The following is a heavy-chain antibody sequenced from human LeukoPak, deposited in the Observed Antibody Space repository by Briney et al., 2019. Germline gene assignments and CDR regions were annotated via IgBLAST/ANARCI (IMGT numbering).Heavy chain of an antibody. CDR3: ARTGMGGNVWIDS. V-gene: IGHV1-8*01. CDR1: GYTFTNYD. D-gene: IGHD1-26*01. CDR2: MKPNSGDT. Sequence: ASVKVSCKASGYTFTNYDINWVRQATGQGLEWMGWMKPNSGDTGYAQKFQGRVTMTRDTSISTAYMELTSLTSDDTAIFYCARTGMGGNVWIDSWGQGTLVTVSS. J-gene: IGHJ5*01.